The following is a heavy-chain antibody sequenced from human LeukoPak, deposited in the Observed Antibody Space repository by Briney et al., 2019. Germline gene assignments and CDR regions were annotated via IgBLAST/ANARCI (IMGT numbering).Heavy chain of an antibody. J-gene: IGHJ4*02. CDR3: AKSVAARPRTFDY. CDR1: GFTFSSYA. D-gene: IGHD6-6*01. CDR2: ISGSGGST. Sequence: PGGSLRLSCAASGFTFSSYAMSWVRQAPVKVLEWVSAISGSGGSTYYADSVKGRFTISRDNSKNTLYLQMNSLRAEDTAVYYCAKSVAARPRTFDYWGQGTLVTVSS. V-gene: IGHV3-23*01.